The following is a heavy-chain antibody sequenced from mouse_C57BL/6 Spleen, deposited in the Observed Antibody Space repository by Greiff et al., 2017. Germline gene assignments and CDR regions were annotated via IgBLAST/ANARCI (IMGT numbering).Heavy chain of an antibody. Sequence: VQVVESGAELAKPGASVKLSCKASGYTFTSYWMHWVKQRPGQGLEWIGYINPSSGYTKYNQKFKDKATLTADKSSSTAYMQLSSLTYEDSAVYYCARTPYGNYVYLDYWGQGTTLTVSS. CDR2: INPSSGYT. J-gene: IGHJ2*01. V-gene: IGHV1-7*01. CDR1: GYTFTSYW. CDR3: ARTPYGNYVYLDY. D-gene: IGHD2-1*01.